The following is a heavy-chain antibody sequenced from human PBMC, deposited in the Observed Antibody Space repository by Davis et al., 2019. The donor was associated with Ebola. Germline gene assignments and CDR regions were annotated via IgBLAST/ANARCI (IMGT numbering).Heavy chain of an antibody. D-gene: IGHD7-27*01. V-gene: IGHV4-34*11. J-gene: IGHJ6*03. CDR1: GGSFSGYY. CDR3: ARDLGRHYFYYMDV. CDR2: IYYSGRTYY. Sequence: PSETLSLTCAVYGGSFSGYYWSWIRQTPGKGLEWIGYIYYSGRTYYNYNSSLRSRITISVDTSKNQFSLNLTSVTAADTAVYYCARDLGRHYFYYMDVWGKGATVTVSS.